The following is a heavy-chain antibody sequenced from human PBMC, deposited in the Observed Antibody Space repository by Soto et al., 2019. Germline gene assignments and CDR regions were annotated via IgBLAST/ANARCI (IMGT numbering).Heavy chain of an antibody. J-gene: IGHJ1*01. D-gene: IGHD1-7*01. V-gene: IGHV3-23*01. CDR1: GFTFSSYA. CDR2: ISGSGGST. CDR3: SGTTWGYFQY. Sequence: GGSLRLSCAVSGFTFSSYAMSWVRQAPGKGLEWVSSISGSGGSTYYGDSVKGRFTVSRDNSKNTVYLQMNSLRAEDTAVYYCSGTTWGYFQYWGQGTLVTVSS.